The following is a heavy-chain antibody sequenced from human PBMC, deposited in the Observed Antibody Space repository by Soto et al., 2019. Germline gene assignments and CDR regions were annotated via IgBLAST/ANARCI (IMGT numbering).Heavy chain of an antibody. Sequence: EVQLVESGGGLVKPGGSLRLSCAASGFTFSSYSMNWVRQAPGKGLEWVSSISSSSSYIYYADSVKGRFTISRDNAKNSLYLQMNSLRAEDTAVYYCASAPRVTFGGVIEWGQGTLVTVSS. CDR3: ASAPRVTFGGVIE. J-gene: IGHJ4*02. V-gene: IGHV3-21*01. D-gene: IGHD3-16*02. CDR1: GFTFSSYS. CDR2: ISSSSSYI.